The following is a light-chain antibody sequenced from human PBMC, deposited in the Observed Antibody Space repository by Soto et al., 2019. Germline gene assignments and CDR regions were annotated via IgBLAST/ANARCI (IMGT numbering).Light chain of an antibody. CDR3: QQDNNWPPYT. CDR1: QSVSSN. J-gene: IGKJ2*01. V-gene: IGKV3-15*01. CDR2: GAS. Sequence: IVMTQSPATLSVSPGERATLSCRASQSVSSNLAWYQQKPGQAPRLLIYGASTRATGIPARFSGSGSGTDFTLTISSLQSEDFAVYYCQQDNNWPPYTFGQGTKLEIK.